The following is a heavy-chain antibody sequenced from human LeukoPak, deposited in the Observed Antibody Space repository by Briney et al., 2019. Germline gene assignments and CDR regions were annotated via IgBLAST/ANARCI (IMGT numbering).Heavy chain of an antibody. CDR1: GFTFSSYA. D-gene: IGHD3-9*01. Sequence: PGGSLRLSCAASGFTFSSYAMSWVRQAPGKGLEWVSAISGSGGSTYYADSVKGRSTISRDNSKNTLYLQMNSLRAEDTAVYYCAKVLTGYRDAFDIWGQGTMVTVSS. V-gene: IGHV3-23*01. J-gene: IGHJ3*02. CDR3: AKVLTGYRDAFDI. CDR2: ISGSGGST.